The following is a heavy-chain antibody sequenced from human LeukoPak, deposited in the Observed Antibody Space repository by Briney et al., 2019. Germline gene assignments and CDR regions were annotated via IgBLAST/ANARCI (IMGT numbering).Heavy chain of an antibody. J-gene: IGHJ5*02. CDR2: IYPGDSDT. CDR1: GYSFTSYW. V-gene: IGHV5-51*01. D-gene: IGHD2-2*01. CDR3: ARWGGEDIVVVPASGYWFDP. Sequence: GESLKISCKGSGYSFTSYWIGWVRQMPGKGLEWMGIIYPGDSDTRYGPSFQGQVTISADKSISTAYLQWSSLKASDTAMYYCARWGGEDIVVVPASGYWFDPWGQGTLVIVSS.